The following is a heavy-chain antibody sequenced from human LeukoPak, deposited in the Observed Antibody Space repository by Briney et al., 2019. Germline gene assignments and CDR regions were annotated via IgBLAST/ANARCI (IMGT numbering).Heavy chain of an antibody. V-gene: IGHV4-39*01. J-gene: IGHJ4*02. CDR1: RDSLRGSSYY. D-gene: IGHD1-26*01. CDR3: ASQEVVGATGGDY. Sequence: PSETLSLTCTVSRDSLRGSSYYWGWIRQPPGKGLEWIGSIYYSGSTYYNPSLKSRVTISVDTSKNQFSLKLHFISVRATEAYYCASQEVVGATGGDYWGQGTLVTVSS. CDR2: IYYSGST.